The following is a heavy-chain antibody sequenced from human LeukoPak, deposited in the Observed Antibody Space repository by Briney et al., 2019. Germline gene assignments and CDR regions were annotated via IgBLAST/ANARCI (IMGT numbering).Heavy chain of an antibody. CDR1: GFPLSDYA. Sequence: PGRSLRLSCAASGFPLSDYAMHWVRQGPGRGLEWVSGISGSGGSTYYADSVKGRFTISRDNSKNTLYLQMNSLRAEDTAVYYCAKVDIAVAGTYFDYWGQGTLVTVSS. V-gene: IGHV3-23*01. CDR2: ISGSGGST. J-gene: IGHJ4*02. D-gene: IGHD6-19*01. CDR3: AKVDIAVAGTYFDY.